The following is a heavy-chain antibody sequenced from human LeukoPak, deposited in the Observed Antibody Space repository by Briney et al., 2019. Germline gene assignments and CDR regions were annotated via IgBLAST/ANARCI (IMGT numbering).Heavy chain of an antibody. Sequence: SGGSLRLSCAASGFTFSSYWMHWVRQAPGKGLVWVSRINSDGSSTSYADSVKGRFTISRDNAKNTLYLQMNSLRAEDTAVYYCARAGLAGNHFDYWGQGTLVTVSS. J-gene: IGHJ4*02. CDR2: INSDGSST. CDR3: ARAGLAGNHFDY. D-gene: IGHD1-1*01. CDR1: GFTFSSYW. V-gene: IGHV3-74*01.